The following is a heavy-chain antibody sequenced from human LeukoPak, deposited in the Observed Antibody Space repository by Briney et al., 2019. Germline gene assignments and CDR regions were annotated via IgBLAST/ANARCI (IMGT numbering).Heavy chain of an antibody. Sequence: SETLSLTCTVSGGSITSHSWWSWVRQPPGKGLEWIGEIYHGGDTNYDPSVKSRVTMSVDKSKNHFSLNLRSVTAADTAIYYCASHVTVLGTRGFDYWGQGILVTVSS. V-gene: IGHV4-4*02. CDR3: ASHVTVLGTRGFDY. D-gene: IGHD6-19*01. CDR2: IYHGGDT. CDR1: GGSITSHSW. J-gene: IGHJ4*02.